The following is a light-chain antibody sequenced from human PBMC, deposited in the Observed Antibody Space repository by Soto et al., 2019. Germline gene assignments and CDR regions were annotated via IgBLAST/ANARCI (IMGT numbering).Light chain of an antibody. V-gene: IGLV2-14*01. Sequence: QSVLTQPASGSGSPGQSITISCSGTSSDVGSYDHVAWYQQFPGKTPKLMIYEVSNRPSGVSSRFSGSKSGNTASLTISGLQAEDEADYYCISYTGSSTSYVFGSGTKVTAL. CDR2: EVS. CDR3: ISYTGSSTSYV. CDR1: SSDVGSYDH. J-gene: IGLJ1*01.